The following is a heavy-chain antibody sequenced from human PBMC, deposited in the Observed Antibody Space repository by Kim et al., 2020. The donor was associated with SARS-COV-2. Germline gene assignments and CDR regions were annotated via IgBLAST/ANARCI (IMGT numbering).Heavy chain of an antibody. J-gene: IGHJ5*02. D-gene: IGHD3-10*01. V-gene: IGHV3-73*01. Sequence: SVKGRFTISRDDSTNTAYLQMNSLKTEDTAVYYCTRAYYYGSGSYWEFDPWGQGTLVTVSS. CDR3: TRAYYYGSGSYWEFDP.